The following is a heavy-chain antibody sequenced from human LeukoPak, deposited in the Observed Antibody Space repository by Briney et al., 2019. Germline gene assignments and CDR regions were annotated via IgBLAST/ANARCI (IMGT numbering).Heavy chain of an antibody. CDR2: ISSSSSYI. CDR3: ARVEQQWLVSYFDY. V-gene: IGHV3-21*01. J-gene: IGHJ4*02. Sequence: GGSLRLSCAASGFTFSSYSMNWVRQAPGEGLEWVSSISSSSSYIYYADSVKGQFTISRDNAKNSLYLQMNSLRAEDTAVYYCARVEQQWLVSYFDYWGQGTLVTVSS. CDR1: GFTFSSYS. D-gene: IGHD6-19*01.